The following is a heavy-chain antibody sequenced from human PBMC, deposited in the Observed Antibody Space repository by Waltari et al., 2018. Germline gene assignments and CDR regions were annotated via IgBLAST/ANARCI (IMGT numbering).Heavy chain of an antibody. Sequence: QVQLVESGGGVVQPGRSLRLSCAASGFTFSSYAMHWVRQAPGKGLEWVAVISYDGSNKYYADSVKGRFTISRDNSKNTLYLQMNSLRAEDTAVYYCARDIAVNYYGMDVWGQGTTVTVSS. V-gene: IGHV3-30-3*01. CDR2: ISYDGSNK. D-gene: IGHD6-19*01. CDR1: GFTFSSYA. J-gene: IGHJ6*02. CDR3: ARDIAVNYYGMDV.